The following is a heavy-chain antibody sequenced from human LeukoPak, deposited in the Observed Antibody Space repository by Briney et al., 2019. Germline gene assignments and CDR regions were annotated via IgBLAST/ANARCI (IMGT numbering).Heavy chain of an antibody. J-gene: IGHJ4*02. CDR1: GYTFTGYY. CDR2: INPNSGGT. V-gene: IGHV1-2*02. CDR3: ATGYYDSSGYYLGVYFDY. Sequence: ASVKVSCKASGYTFTGYYMHWVRQAPGQGLEWMGWINPNSGGTNYAQKFQGRVTMTEDTSTDTAYMELSSLRSEDTAVYYCATGYYDSSGYYLGVYFDYWGQGTLVTVSS. D-gene: IGHD3-22*01.